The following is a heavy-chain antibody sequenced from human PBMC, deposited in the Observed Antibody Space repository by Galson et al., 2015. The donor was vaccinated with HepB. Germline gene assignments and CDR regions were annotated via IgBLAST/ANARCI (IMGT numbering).Heavy chain of an antibody. Sequence: SLRLSCAVSGFSFSNSAMTWVRQAPGRGLEWVSFIDIGNTFIKYTESVKGRFTISRDDAKNSLYLQMSSLRAEDTALYYCARDLGTSRRAYDIWGQGTLVTVSS. CDR2: IDIGNTFI. D-gene: IGHD1-1*01. CDR3: ARDLGTSRRAYDI. V-gene: IGHV3-21*01. CDR1: GFSFSNSA. J-gene: IGHJ3*02.